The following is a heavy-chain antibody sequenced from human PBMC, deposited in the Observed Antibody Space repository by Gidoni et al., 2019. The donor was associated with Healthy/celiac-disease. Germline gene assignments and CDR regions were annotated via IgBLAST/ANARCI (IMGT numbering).Heavy chain of an antibody. CDR1: GGSISSSSYY. Sequence: QLQLQESGPGLVKPSQTLSLTCTVPGGSISSSSYYWGWILEWIGSIYYSGSTYYNPSLKSRVTISVDTSKNQFSLKLSSVTAADTAVYYCARGARYYDSSGYSEYFDYWGQGTLVTVSS. D-gene: IGHD3-22*01. CDR3: ARGARYYDSSGYSEYFDY. J-gene: IGHJ4*02. CDR2: IYYSGST. V-gene: IGHV4-39*07.